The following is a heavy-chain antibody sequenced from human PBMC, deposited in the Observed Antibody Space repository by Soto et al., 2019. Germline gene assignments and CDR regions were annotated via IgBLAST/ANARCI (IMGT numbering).Heavy chain of an antibody. V-gene: IGHV3-30*18. D-gene: IGHD6-13*01. CDR3: AKDRSGSWSIDY. CDR1: GFTFNTYY. CDR2: ISNDGNNE. Sequence: ESGGGVVQPGRSLRLSCAASGFTFNTYYMHWVRQAPGKGLEWVAIISNDGNNEFFADSVKGRFTISRDNSKNTLFLQMNSLRPEDTAVYYCAKDRSGSWSIDYWGQGTLVTVSS. J-gene: IGHJ4*02.